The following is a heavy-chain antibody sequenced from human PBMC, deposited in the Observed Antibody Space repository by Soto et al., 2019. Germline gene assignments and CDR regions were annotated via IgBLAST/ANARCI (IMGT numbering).Heavy chain of an antibody. CDR1: GGSISSSSYY. V-gene: IGHV4-39*01. D-gene: IGHD5-12*01. Sequence: QLQLQESGPGLVKPSETLSLTCTVSGGSISSSSYYWGWIRQPPGKGLEWIGRIYYSGSTYYNPSLKSRVTISVDTSKNQFSLKLSSVTAADTAVYYCARLARMATPGVAFDIWGQGTMVTVSS. J-gene: IGHJ3*02. CDR2: IYYSGST. CDR3: ARLARMATPGVAFDI.